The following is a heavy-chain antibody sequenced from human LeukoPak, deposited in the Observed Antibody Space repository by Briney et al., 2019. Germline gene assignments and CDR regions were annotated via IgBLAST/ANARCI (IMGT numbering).Heavy chain of an antibody. Sequence: PSETLSLTCTVSAYSISSGYYWGWIRQPPGKGLEWIGSIYHSGTTSYNPSHKSRVTISIDTSKNQVSLKLSSVTAADTAVFYCARMLVPDYFDNWGQGTPVTVSS. D-gene: IGHD6-13*01. CDR2: IYHSGTT. V-gene: IGHV4-38-2*02. CDR1: AYSISSGYY. CDR3: ARMLVPDYFDN. J-gene: IGHJ4*02.